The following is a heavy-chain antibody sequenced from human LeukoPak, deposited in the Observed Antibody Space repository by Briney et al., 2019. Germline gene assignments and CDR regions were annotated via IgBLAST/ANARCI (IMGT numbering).Heavy chain of an antibody. J-gene: IGHJ4*02. Sequence: GGSLRLSCAASGFTFSSYAMSWVRQAPGKGLEWVSAISGSGGSTYYADSVKGRFTISRDNSKNTLYLQMNSLRAEDTAVYYCAKDMSPPFYDSSGYYFPDYWGQGTLVTVSS. CDR2: ISGSGGST. D-gene: IGHD3-22*01. CDR1: GFTFSSYA. CDR3: AKDMSPPFYDSSGYYFPDY. V-gene: IGHV3-23*01.